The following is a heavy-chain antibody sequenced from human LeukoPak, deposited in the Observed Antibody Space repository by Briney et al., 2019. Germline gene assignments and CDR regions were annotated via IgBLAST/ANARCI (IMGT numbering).Heavy chain of an antibody. CDR1: GFTFSDYN. CDR3: ARDLIGRYTFDY. CDR2: MSPDGNKK. Sequence: GRSLRLSCAASGFTFSDYNMHWVRQAPGKGLDWVALMSPDGNKKYYADSVKGRFTISRDNSKNTVDLQLNSLRAEDTAVYYCARDLIGRYTFDYRGQGTLVTVSS. D-gene: IGHD3-10*01. J-gene: IGHJ4*02. V-gene: IGHV3-30-3*01.